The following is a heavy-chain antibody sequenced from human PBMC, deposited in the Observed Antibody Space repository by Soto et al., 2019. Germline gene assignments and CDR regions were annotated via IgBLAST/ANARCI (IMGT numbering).Heavy chain of an antibody. D-gene: IGHD5-18*01. CDR3: AKGVTAPVDY. J-gene: IGHJ4*02. CDR1: GYTFTSYD. CDR2: MNPNSGNT. Sequence: QVQLVQSGAEVKKPGASVKVSCKASGYTFTSYDINWVRQATGQGLEWMGWMNPNSGNTGYAQKFQGRVTMTRNTSISTAYMELSSLRPQVCAVYYVAKGVTAPVDYWGQGTLVTVSS. V-gene: IGHV1-8*01.